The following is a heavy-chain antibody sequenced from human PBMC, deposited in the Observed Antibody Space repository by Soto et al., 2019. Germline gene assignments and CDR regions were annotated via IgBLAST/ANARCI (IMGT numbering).Heavy chain of an antibody. CDR3: VRDRGSDTWRARDV. CDR1: GYSFTRKG. J-gene: IGHJ6*02. Sequence: QVHLVQSGAELKKPGASVRVSSKASGYSFTRKGISWVRQGPGQGLEWMGRIRATHGDTNYAQQLQGRVIMTTDTTKCTAYMELRSRRSEDTAVYYCVRDRGSDTWRARDVWGQAITVTVSS. CDR2: IRATHGDT. V-gene: IGHV1-18*01. D-gene: IGHD2-21*02.